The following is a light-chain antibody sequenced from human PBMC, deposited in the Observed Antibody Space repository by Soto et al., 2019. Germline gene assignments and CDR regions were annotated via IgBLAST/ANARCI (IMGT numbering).Light chain of an antibody. CDR3: KERRNWPPHV. Sequence: EVVMTQSPATLSVSPGERVTLSFRASQSVRSNLAWYQQKPGQSPRLLIYGASTRATGIPARFSGSGSGTEFTRAIRSLAPEEVPVYYCKERRNWPPHVVGQGTRLEIK. CDR2: GAS. CDR1: QSVRSN. V-gene: IGKV3-15*01. J-gene: IGKJ5*01.